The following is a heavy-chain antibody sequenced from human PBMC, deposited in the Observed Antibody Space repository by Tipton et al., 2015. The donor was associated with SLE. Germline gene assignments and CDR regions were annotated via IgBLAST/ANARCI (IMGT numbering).Heavy chain of an antibody. CDR3: ARTRPGRHDAFDT. V-gene: IGHV4-34*01. Sequence: TLSLTCAVYGGSFSGYYWSWIRQPPGKGLEWIGEINHSGSTNYNPPLKSRVTISVDTSKNQFSLKLSSVTAADTAVYYCARTRPGRHDAFDTWGQGTMVTVSS. CDR2: INHSGST. J-gene: IGHJ3*02. CDR1: GGSFSGYY.